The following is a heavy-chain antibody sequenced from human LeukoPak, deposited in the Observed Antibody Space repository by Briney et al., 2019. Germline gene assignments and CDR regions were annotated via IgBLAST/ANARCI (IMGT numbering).Heavy chain of an antibody. Sequence: PGGSLRLSCAASGFTFSSYSMNWVRQAPGKGLEWVSSISSSSSYIYYADSVKGRFTISRDNAKNSLYLQMNSLRAEDTAVYYCARGGGYSYGPDDYWGQGTLVTVSS. J-gene: IGHJ4*02. CDR3: ARGGGYSYGPDDY. CDR1: GFTFSSYS. D-gene: IGHD5-18*01. CDR2: ISSSSSYI. V-gene: IGHV3-21*01.